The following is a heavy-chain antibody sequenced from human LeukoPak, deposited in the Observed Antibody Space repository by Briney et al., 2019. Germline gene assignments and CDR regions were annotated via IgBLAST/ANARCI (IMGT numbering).Heavy chain of an antibody. CDR2: ISYSGST. CDR1: GGSVNSGTYY. V-gene: IGHV4-61*01. J-gene: IGHJ4*02. CDR3: ARGGGWLQFNY. Sequence: SETLSLTCTVSGGSVNSGTYYWSWIRQPPGKGLEWIGYISYSGSTNYNPSLKSRVTISVDTSKNQFSLKLSSVTAADTAVYYCARGGGWLQFNYWGQGTLVTVSS. D-gene: IGHD5-24*01.